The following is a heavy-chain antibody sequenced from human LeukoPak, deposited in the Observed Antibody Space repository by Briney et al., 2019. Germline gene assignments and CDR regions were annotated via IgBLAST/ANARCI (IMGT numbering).Heavy chain of an antibody. CDR3: ARGDTPIGRQWLVQYYYYGMDV. V-gene: IGHV4-31*03. CDR1: GGSISSGGYY. CDR2: IYYSGST. D-gene: IGHD6-19*01. Sequence: PSETLSLTCTVSGGSISSGGYYWSWIRQHPGKGLEWIGYIYYSGSTYYNPPLKSRVTISVDTSKNQFSLKLSSVTAADTAVYYCARGDTPIGRQWLVQYYYYGMDVWGQGTTVTVSS. J-gene: IGHJ6*02.